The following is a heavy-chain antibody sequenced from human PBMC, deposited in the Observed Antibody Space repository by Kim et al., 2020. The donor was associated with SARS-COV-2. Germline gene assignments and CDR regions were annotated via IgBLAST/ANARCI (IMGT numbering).Heavy chain of an antibody. D-gene: IGHD6-13*01. V-gene: IGHV3-23*01. J-gene: IGHJ6*02. CDR2: ISGSGGST. CDR1: GFTFSSYA. Sequence: GGSLRLSCAASGFTFSSYAMSWVRQAPGKGLEWVSAISGSGGSTYYADSVKGRFTISRDNSKNTLYLQMNSLRAEDTAVYYCLSGYSSSWYEGKNGMDVWGQGTTVTVSS. CDR3: LSGYSSSWYEGKNGMDV.